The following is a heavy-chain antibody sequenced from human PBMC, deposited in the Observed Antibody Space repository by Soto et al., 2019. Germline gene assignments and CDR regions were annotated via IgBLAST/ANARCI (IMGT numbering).Heavy chain of an antibody. Sequence: EGQLVESGGGLVQPGGSLRLSCAASGFTFSSHWMHWIRQAPGKGLVWVSRIKTDGSTINYGDSVKGRFSISRDNAKNTVYLQMNSLRAEDTAVYYCARGVRNYYALDVWGRGTMVTVSS. V-gene: IGHV3-74*01. CDR3: ARGVRNYYALDV. CDR2: IKTDGSTI. CDR1: GFTFSSHW. J-gene: IGHJ6*02.